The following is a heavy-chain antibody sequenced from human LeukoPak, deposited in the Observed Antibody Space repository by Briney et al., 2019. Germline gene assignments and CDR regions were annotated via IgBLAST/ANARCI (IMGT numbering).Heavy chain of an antibody. V-gene: IGHV4-4*09. Sequence: SETLSLTCTVSGGSISSYYWSWIRQPPGKGLEWIGYIYTSGSTSYNPSLKSRVTISVDTSKNQFSLKLSSVTAADTAVYYCARLGRYYDSSGYSTYFQHWGQGTLVTVSS. CDR2: IYTSGST. D-gene: IGHD3-22*01. J-gene: IGHJ1*01. CDR3: ARLGRYYDSSGYSTYFQH. CDR1: GGSISSYY.